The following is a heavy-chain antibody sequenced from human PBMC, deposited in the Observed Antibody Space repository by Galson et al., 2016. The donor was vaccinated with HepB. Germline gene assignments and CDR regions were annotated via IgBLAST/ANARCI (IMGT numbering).Heavy chain of an antibody. J-gene: IGHJ6*03. CDR2: IYYSGNT. V-gene: IGHV4-30-4*01. D-gene: IGHD1-7*01. CDR3: ARVPRTYYYMDV. Sequence: GGSISRGDYYWSWIRQPPGTGLEWIGYIYYSGNTYYNPSLKSRVTISVDTSKNQFSLKLSSVTAADTAVYYCARVPRTYYYMDVWGKGTTVTVSS. CDR1: GGSISRGDYY.